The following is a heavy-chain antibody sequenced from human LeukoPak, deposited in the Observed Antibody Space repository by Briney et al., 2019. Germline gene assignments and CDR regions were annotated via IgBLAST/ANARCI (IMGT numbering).Heavy chain of an antibody. CDR2: IYPGDSDT. J-gene: IGHJ4*02. Sequence: HGESLKISCKGSGYSFTSYWICWVRQMPGKGLEWMGIIYPGDSDTRYSPSFQGQVTISADESISTAYLQWSSLKASDTAMYYCARYLAPHSSSTRRRLPIGFDYWGQGTLVTVSS. V-gene: IGHV5-51*01. D-gene: IGHD6-6*01. CDR3: ARYLAPHSSSTRRRLPIGFDY. CDR1: GYSFTSYW.